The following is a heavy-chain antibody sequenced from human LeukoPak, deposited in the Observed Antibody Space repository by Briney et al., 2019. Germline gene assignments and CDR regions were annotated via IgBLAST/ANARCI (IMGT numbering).Heavy chain of an antibody. Sequence: ASVKVSCKASGYTFTSYGISWVRQSPGQGLEWMGWISAYNGNTNYAQKLQGRVTMTTDTSTSTAYMELRSLRSDDTAVYYCARVVPAAPVFDHWGQGTLVTVSS. V-gene: IGHV1-18*01. J-gene: IGHJ5*02. CDR1: GYTFTSYG. CDR3: ARVVPAAPVFDH. CDR2: ISAYNGNT. D-gene: IGHD2-2*01.